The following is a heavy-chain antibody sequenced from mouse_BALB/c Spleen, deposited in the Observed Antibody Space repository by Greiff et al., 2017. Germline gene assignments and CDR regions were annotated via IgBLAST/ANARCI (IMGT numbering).Heavy chain of an antibody. CDR3: ARIYYGSSYFDY. CDR1: GYTFTSYW. CDR2: INPSTGYT. Sequence: QVQLQQSGAELAKPGASVKMSCKASGYTFTSYWMHWVKQRPGQGLEWIGYINPSTGYTEYNQKFKDKATLTADKSSSTAYMQLSSLTSEDSAVYYCARIYYGSSYFDYWGQGTTLTVSS. J-gene: IGHJ2*01. D-gene: IGHD1-1*01. V-gene: IGHV1-7*01.